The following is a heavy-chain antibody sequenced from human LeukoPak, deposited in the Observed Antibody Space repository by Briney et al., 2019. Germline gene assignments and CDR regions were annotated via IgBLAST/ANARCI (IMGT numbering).Heavy chain of an antibody. CDR1: GFTFSNFG. Sequence: GGSLRLSCAASGFTFSNFGMTWVRQAPGKGLDWVSHINTDGSITNYADSVKGRFTISRDNAKNTLYLQMNSLRVEDTAMYYCASQVALGYWGQGILVTVSS. D-gene: IGHD2-15*01. CDR3: ASQVALGY. J-gene: IGHJ4*02. V-gene: IGHV3-74*01. CDR2: INTDGSIT.